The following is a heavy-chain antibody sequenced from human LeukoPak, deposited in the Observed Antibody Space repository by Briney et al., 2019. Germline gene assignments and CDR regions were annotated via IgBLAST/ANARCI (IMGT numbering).Heavy chain of an antibody. D-gene: IGHD3-10*01. CDR2: IKSKSDGGTT. CDR1: GGSISSYY. CDR3: YASGRFP. V-gene: IGHV3-15*01. Sequence: PSETLSLTCTVSGGSISSYYWSWIRQPPGKGREWVGRIKSKSDGGTTYYAASVKVRFTTSRDDSKNTVYLQMNSLKIADTAVYFCYASGRFPWGQGTLVTVSS. J-gene: IGHJ5*02.